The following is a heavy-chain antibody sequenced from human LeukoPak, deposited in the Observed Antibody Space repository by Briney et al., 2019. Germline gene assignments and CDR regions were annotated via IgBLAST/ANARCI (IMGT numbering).Heavy chain of an antibody. CDR2: IGAYDGKT. Sequence: GASVKVSCKASGYTFTPYAISWVRQAPGQGLEWMGWIGAYDGKTNYAQEFQGRVTVTTDTSTSTAYMELRSLTSDDTAVYYCARVRDFWSGHYNWFDPWGQGTLVTVSS. D-gene: IGHD3-3*01. CDR1: GYTFTPYA. J-gene: IGHJ5*02. V-gene: IGHV1-18*01. CDR3: ARVRDFWSGHYNWFDP.